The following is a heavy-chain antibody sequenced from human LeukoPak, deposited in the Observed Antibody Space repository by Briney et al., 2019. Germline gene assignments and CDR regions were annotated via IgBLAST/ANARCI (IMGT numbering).Heavy chain of an antibody. V-gene: IGHV6-1*01. CDR2: TYYRSKWYN. D-gene: IGHD6-13*01. CDR3: AGSHSSTWYPDC. CDR1: GDSVSSNSAT. J-gene: IGHJ4*02. Sequence: SQTLSLTCAISGDSVSSNSATWNWIRKCPSRGLEWLGRTYYRSKWYNEYAASVKSRTTINPDTSKNQFSLHLNSVTPEDTAVYYCAGSHSSTWYPDCWGQGTLVTVSS.